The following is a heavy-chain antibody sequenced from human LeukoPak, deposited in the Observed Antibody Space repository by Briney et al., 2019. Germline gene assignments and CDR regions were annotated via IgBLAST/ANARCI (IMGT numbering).Heavy chain of an antibody. CDR1: GGSISSSSYY. CDR3: ARRVALWFGDGSMDA. CDR2: IYYSGST. V-gene: IGHV4-39*01. Sequence: SETLSLTCTVSGGSISSSSYYWGWIRQPPGKGLEWIGSIYYSGSTYYNPSLKSRVTISVDTSKNQFSLKLSSVTAADTAVYYCARRVALWFGDGSMDAWGQGTTVTVSS. D-gene: IGHD3-10*01. J-gene: IGHJ6*02.